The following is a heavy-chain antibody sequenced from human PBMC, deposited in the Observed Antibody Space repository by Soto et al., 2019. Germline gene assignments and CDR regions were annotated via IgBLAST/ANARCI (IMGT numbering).Heavy chain of an antibody. V-gene: IGHV4-61*03. CDR2: ISYTGRT. D-gene: IGHD3-10*01. J-gene: IGHJ5*02. Sequence: PSETLSLTCIVSGDSVTSGSYYWTWLRQPPGKGLEWIGYISYTGRTKYNPSLQSRVTISVDTSKNDFSLNLSSVTAADTAVYYCATTANYYGSGSYPLWFDPWGQGTLVTVSS. CDR1: GDSVTSGSYY. CDR3: ATTANYYGSGSYPLWFDP.